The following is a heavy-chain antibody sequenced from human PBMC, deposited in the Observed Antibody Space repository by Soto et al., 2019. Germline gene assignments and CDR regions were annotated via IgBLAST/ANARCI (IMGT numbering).Heavy chain of an antibody. V-gene: IGHV1-46*01. CDR1: GYTFTSYY. CDR2: INPSCGST. Sequence: ASVKVSCKASGYTFTSYYMHWVRQAPGQGLEWMGIINPSCGSTSYAQKFQGRVTMTRDTSTSTVYMELSSLRSEDTAVYYCARGADNDSSCYYWGLTPRNRYYFDYWGQGTLVTV. D-gene: IGHD3-22*01. J-gene: IGHJ4*02. CDR3: ARGADNDSSCYYWGLTPRNRYYFDY.